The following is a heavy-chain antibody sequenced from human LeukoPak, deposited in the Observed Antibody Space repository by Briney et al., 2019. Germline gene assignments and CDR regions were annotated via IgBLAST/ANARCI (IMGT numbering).Heavy chain of an antibody. J-gene: IGHJ4*02. D-gene: IGHD3-22*01. V-gene: IGHV4-59*01. CDR2: IYYSGST. Sequence: SETLSLTCTVSGGSISSYYWSWIRQPPGKGLEWIGYIYYSGSTNYNPSLKSRVTISVDTSKNQFSLKLSSVTAADTAVYYCAATWLSQTSGRYSDYWGQGTLVTVSS. CDR3: AATWLSQTSGRYSDY. CDR1: GGSISSYY.